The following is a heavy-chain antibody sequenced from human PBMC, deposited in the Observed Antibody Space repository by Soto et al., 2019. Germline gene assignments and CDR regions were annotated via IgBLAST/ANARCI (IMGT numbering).Heavy chain of an antibody. CDR2: IIPMFETV. V-gene: IGHV1-69*13. CDR3: ARGIPTGNYGMDV. CDR1: GGTFHNYA. Sequence: ASVKVSWKASGGTFHNYAVSWVRQAPGQGLEWMGGIIPMFETVNYAQRFQGRLTIAADESTSTAYMEVTSLTSADTAIYFCARGIPTGNYGMDVWGQGTTVTV. J-gene: IGHJ6*02.